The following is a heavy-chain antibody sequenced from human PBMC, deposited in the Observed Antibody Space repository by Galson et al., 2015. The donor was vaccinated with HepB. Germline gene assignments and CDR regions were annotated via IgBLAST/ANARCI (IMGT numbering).Heavy chain of an antibody. CDR2: ISAYNGNT. CDR3: ARDRGGVGYCSSTSCYAPPHGYYYGMDV. D-gene: IGHD2-2*01. CDR1: GYTFTSYG. V-gene: IGHV1-18*04. Sequence: SVKVSCKASGYTFTSYGISWVRQAPGQGLEWMGWISAYNGNTNYAQKLQGRVTMTTDTSTSTAYMELRSLRSDDTAVYYCARDRGGVGYCSSTSCYAPPHGYYYGMDVWGQGTTDTVSS. J-gene: IGHJ6*02.